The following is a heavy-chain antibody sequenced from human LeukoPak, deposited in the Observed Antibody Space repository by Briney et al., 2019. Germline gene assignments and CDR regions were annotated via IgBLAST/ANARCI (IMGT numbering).Heavy chain of an antibody. J-gene: IGHJ6*02. D-gene: IGHD2-15*01. Sequence: KISCKGSGYSFPSYWIGWVRQAPGQGLEWMGRIIPILGIANYAQKFQGRVTITADKSTSTAYMELSSLRSEDTAVYYCARALGYCSGGSCPYYYGMDVWGQGTTVTVSS. CDR3: ARALGYCSGGSCPYYYGMDV. CDR1: GYSFPSYW. CDR2: IIPILGIA. V-gene: IGHV1-69*02.